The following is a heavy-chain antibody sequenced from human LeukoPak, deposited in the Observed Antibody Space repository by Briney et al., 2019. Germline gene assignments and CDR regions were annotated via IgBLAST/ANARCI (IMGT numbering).Heavy chain of an antibody. CDR1: GYTLTNYY. Sequence: ASVKVSCKASGYTLTNYYMHWVRQAPGQGPEWMGMISPSGGSASYAQKFQGRVTMTRDTSTSTVYMELRSLRSEDTAVYYCARDRWQQLVDYWGQGTLVTVSS. D-gene: IGHD6-13*01. CDR2: ISPSGGSA. CDR3: ARDRWQQLVDY. V-gene: IGHV1-46*01. J-gene: IGHJ4*02.